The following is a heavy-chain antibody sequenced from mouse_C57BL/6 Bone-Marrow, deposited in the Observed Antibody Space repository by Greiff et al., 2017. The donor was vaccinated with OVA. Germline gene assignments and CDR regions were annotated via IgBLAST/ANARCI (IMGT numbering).Heavy chain of an antibody. Sequence: EVQLVESGGGLVQPGGSMKLSCAASGFTFSDAWMDWVRQSPEKGLEWVAEIRNKANNHATYYAESVKGRFTISRDDSKSSVYLQMNSLRAEDTGIYYCTRPLYYYGSRYFDYWGQGTTLTVSS. CDR1: GFTFSDAW. V-gene: IGHV6-6*01. CDR2: IRNKANNHAT. J-gene: IGHJ2*01. CDR3: TRPLYYYGSRYFDY. D-gene: IGHD1-1*01.